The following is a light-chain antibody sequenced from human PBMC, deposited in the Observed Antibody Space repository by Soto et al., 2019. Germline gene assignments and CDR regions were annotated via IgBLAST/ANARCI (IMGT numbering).Light chain of an antibody. Sequence: IVLTQSPATLSLYPEERDTLNCRASQSVSSYLAWYQQKPGQAPRLLIYDASNRATGIPARFSGSGSGTDFTLTISSLEPEDFAVYYCQQRSNGPPLTFGGGSKV. V-gene: IGKV3-11*01. CDR1: QSVSSY. CDR2: DAS. CDR3: QQRSNGPPLT. J-gene: IGKJ4*01.